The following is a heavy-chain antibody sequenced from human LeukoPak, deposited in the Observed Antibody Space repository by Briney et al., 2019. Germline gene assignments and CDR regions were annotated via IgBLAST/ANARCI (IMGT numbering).Heavy chain of an antibody. V-gene: IGHV3-72*01. J-gene: IGHJ4*02. D-gene: IGHD1-26*01. Sequence: PGGSLRLSCAASGFTFSDHYMGWVRQAPGKGLEWVGRTRNKANGYTTEYAASVKGRFTISRDDSKNSLYLQMNSLNTEDTAVYYCARTRTSGSYHFDSWGQGTLVTVSS. CDR2: TRNKANGYTT. CDR1: GFTFSDHY. CDR3: ARTRTSGSYHFDS.